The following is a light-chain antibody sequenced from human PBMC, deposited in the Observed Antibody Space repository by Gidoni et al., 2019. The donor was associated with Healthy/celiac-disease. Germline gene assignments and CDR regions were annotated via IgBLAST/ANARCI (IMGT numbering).Light chain of an antibody. Sequence: DIQMTQSPSSLSASVGDRVTITCQESQDISNYLNWYQQKPGKAPKLLIYDASNLETGVPSRFSGSGSGTDFTFTISSLQPEDIATYYCQQYETFGQGTRLEIK. CDR2: DAS. CDR3: QQYET. J-gene: IGKJ5*01. CDR1: QDISNY. V-gene: IGKV1-33*01.